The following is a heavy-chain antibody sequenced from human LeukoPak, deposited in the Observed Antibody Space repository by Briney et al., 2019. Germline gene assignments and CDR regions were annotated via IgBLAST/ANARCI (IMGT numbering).Heavy chain of an antibody. Sequence: GGSLRLSCAASGFTFGDYWMHWVRQAPGKGLEWVSRIYSDESSTYYADSVKGRFTISRDNAKNSLYLQMNSLRAEDTAVYYCARLTYDSYAFDIWGQGTMVTVSS. V-gene: IGHV3-74*01. D-gene: IGHD3-22*01. J-gene: IGHJ3*02. CDR2: IYSDESST. CDR1: GFTFGDYW. CDR3: ARLTYDSYAFDI.